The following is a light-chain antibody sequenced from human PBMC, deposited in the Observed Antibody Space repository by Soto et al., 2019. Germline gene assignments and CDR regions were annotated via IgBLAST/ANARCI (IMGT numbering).Light chain of an antibody. CDR3: QQYHTDWT. Sequence: DIQVTNSPSTLSASAGDAVTITCRASESIDNWLAWYQQKPGKAPKLLIFAASTLVRGVPSKFSGRGSGTEFTLTISSLQADDFAAYYCQQYHTDWTFGQGTKVDIK. CDR1: ESIDNW. V-gene: IGKV1-5*01. J-gene: IGKJ1*01. CDR2: AAS.